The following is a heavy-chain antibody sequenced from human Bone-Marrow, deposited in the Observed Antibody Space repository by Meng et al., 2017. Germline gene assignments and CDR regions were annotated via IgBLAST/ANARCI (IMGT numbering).Heavy chain of an antibody. Sequence: EVQLVESGGGLIQPGWSLRRSCAASEFTVSNNYMNWVRQAPGKGLEWVSVIFSGGGTYYADSVRGRFTISRDNSKNTLYLQMNSLRAEDTAVYYCAGGGSGSRFYFGSWGQGTLVTVSS. CDR3: AGGGSGSRFYFGS. V-gene: IGHV3-53*01. CDR2: IFSGGGT. CDR1: EFTVSNNY. D-gene: IGHD1-26*01. J-gene: IGHJ4*02.